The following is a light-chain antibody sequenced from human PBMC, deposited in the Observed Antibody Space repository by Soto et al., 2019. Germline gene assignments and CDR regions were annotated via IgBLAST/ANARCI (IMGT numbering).Light chain of an antibody. CDR1: QSVRSN. CDR2: GTS. CDR3: QKYNNWPAIT. V-gene: IGKV3D-15*01. J-gene: IGKJ5*01. Sequence: EIAMTQSPATLSVSPGERATLSCRASQSVRSNLAWYQQRPGQAPRLLIYGTSNRATGIPARFSGSGSGTEFTLSISSLQSEDLAVYYCQKYNNWPAITFGQGTRLDIK.